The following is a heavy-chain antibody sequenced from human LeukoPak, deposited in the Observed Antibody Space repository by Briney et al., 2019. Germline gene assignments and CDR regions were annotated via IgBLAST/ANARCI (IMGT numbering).Heavy chain of an antibody. CDR3: AREVQGIAVAGRWGNAFDI. CDR1: GYTFTGYY. CDR2: INPNSGGT. Sequence: ASMKVSCKASGYTFTGYYMHWVRQAPGQGLEWMGWINPNSGGTNYAQKFQGRVTMTRDTSISTAYMELSRLRSDDTAVYYCAREVQGIAVAGRWGNAFDIWGQGTMVTVSS. V-gene: IGHV1-2*02. D-gene: IGHD6-19*01. J-gene: IGHJ3*02.